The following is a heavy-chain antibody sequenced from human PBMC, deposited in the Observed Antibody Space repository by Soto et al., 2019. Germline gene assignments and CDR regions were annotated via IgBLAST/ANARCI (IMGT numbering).Heavy chain of an antibody. V-gene: IGHV1-18*01. CDR2: ISAYDGNT. CDR1: GYTFTSYG. CDR3: ARALDYDHERDFEY. D-gene: IGHD3-3*01. Sequence: ASVKVSCKASGYTFTSYGMSWVRQAPGQGLEWMGWISAYDGNTNYAQKLQGRVTMTTDTSTSTAYMELRSLRSDDTAVYYCARALDYDHERDFEYWGQGTMVTVSS. J-gene: IGHJ4*02.